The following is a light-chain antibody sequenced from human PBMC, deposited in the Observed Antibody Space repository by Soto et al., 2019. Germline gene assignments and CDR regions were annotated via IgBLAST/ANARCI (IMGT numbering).Light chain of an antibody. V-gene: IGLV2-14*03. CDR1: SGDVGGYTY. CDR2: DVG. J-gene: IGLJ2*01. CDR3: SSYTSSSTLV. Sequence: QSALTQPASVSGSPGQSITISCTGTSGDVGGYTYVSWYQQHPGKAPKLIIYDVGNRPSGVSNRFSGSKSGNTASLTISGLQAEDEADYYCSSYTSSSTLVFGGGTKLTVL.